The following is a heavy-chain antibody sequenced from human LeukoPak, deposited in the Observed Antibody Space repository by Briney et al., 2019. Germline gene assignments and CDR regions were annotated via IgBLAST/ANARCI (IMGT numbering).Heavy chain of an antibody. CDR2: FYPGDSDT. CDR3: ARRPAYCGSDCYFADY. Sequence: GESLKISCKGSGYTFTSYWIGWVRQMPGKGLEWMGIFYPGDSDTRYSPSFQGQVTISADKSISTAYLQWSSLKASDTAMYYCARRPAYCGSDCYFADYWGQGTLVTVSS. J-gene: IGHJ4*02. D-gene: IGHD2-21*01. CDR1: GYTFTSYW. V-gene: IGHV5-51*01.